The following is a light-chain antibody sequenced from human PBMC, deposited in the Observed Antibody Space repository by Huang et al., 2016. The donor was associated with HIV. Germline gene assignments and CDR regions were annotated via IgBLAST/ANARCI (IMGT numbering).Light chain of an antibody. CDR3: QQYPYT. J-gene: IGKJ2*01. V-gene: IGKV3-15*01. Sequence: EIVMTQSPATLSVSPGERATLSCRASQSVSSNLAWYQQKPGQAPRLLIYGASTRATGIPARFSGSGSGTEFTLTISSLQSEDFAVYYCQQYPYTFGQGTKLEIK. CDR2: GAS. CDR1: QSVSSN.